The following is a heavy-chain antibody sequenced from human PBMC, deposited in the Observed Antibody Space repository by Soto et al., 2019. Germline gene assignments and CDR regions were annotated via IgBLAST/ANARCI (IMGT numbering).Heavy chain of an antibody. V-gene: IGHV3-30-3*01. CDR2: ISYDGSNK. D-gene: IGHD1-26*01. CDR1: GFTFSSYA. CDR3: ARDYAVGATTYYYGMDV. Sequence: QVQLVESGGGVVQPGRSLRLSCAASGFTFSSYAMHWVRQAPGKGLEWVAVISYDGSNKYYADSVKGRFTISRDNSKNTLYLQMNSLRAEDTAVYYCARDYAVGATTYYYGMDVWGQGTSVTVSS. J-gene: IGHJ6*02.